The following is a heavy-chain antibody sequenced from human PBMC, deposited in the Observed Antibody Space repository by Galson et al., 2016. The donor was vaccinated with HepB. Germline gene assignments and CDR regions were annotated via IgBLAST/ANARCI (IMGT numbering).Heavy chain of an antibody. CDR1: GFNFNNYT. Sequence: SLRLSCAASGFNFNNYTINWVRQAPGKGLVWVARITTDVTDTGYAASVEGRFTVSRDNANRVVYLEMTSLRGDDTAVYYCARDKGADTPFDHWSQGTLVTVSS. J-gene: IGHJ4*02. D-gene: IGHD6-19*01. CDR3: ARDKGADTPFDH. V-gene: IGHV3-74*01. CDR2: ITTDVTDT.